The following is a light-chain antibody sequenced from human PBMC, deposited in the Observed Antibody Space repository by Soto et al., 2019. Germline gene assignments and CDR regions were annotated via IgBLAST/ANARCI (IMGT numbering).Light chain of an antibody. J-gene: IGKJ5*01. V-gene: IGKV1-13*02. CDR1: QGISSA. CDR3: QQLNSYPFT. CDR2: DAS. Sequence: AIHLTQSPSSLSASVGDRVTITCRASQGISSALAWYQHKPGRPPRVLIYDASSLQSGVPSRFSGSESGTECTHTVSSLQPEDSATYYCQQLNSYPFTFGQGTRLEIK.